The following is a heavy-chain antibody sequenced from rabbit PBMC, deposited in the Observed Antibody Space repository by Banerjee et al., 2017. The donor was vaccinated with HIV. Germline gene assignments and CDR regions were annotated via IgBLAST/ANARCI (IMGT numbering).Heavy chain of an antibody. Sequence: QEQLEESGGDLVKPEGSLTLTCTASGFTLSSYWICWVHQAPGKGLEWIACIYSSSGSTVYASWAKGRFTISKTSSTTVTLQMTSLTAADTATYFCARDHSYDDYGDWMGTRLDLWGPGTLVTVS. CDR1: GFTLSSYW. CDR2: IYSSSGST. J-gene: IGHJ6*01. V-gene: IGHV1S45*01. CDR3: ARDHSYDDYGDWMGTRLDL. D-gene: IGHD2-1*01.